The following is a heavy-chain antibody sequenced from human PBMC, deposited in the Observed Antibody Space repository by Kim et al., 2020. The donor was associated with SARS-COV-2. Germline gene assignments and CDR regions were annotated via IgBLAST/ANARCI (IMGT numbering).Heavy chain of an antibody. V-gene: IGHV3-20*04. D-gene: IGHD2-2*01. CDR3: ARSHYCTSTNCYLAYYYY. CDR2: INWNGGST. J-gene: IGHJ6*01. CDR1: GFTLDDYG. Sequence: LSLTCAASGFTLDDYGMSWVRQAPGKGLEWVSGINWNGGSTGYADSVTGRFTIPRDNAKNSLYLQMNSLRAEDTALYYCARSHYCTSTNCYLAYYYY.